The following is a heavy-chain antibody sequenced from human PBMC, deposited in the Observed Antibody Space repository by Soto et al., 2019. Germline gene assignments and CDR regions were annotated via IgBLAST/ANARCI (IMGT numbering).Heavy chain of an antibody. Sequence: HPGGSLRLSCAASGFTFSSYAMSWVRQAPGKGLEWVSVISGSDGSTYYADSVKGRFTISRDNSKNTLYLQMNSLRAEDTAVYYCARRTSGWYLDYWGQGTLVTVSS. CDR2: ISGSDGST. V-gene: IGHV3-23*01. D-gene: IGHD6-19*01. CDR1: GFTFSSYA. CDR3: ARRTSGWYLDY. J-gene: IGHJ4*02.